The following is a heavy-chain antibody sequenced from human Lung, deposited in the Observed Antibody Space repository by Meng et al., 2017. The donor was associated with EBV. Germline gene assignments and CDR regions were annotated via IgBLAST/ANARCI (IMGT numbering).Heavy chain of an antibody. CDR3: AREYSSSSGLPGP. J-gene: IGHJ5*02. V-gene: IGHV4-59*12. D-gene: IGHD6-6*01. CDR2: IYYSGST. CDR1: GGSISSYY. Sequence: QGPLLQSCPGLVKPSETLSLTCTVSGGSISSYYWSWIRQPPGKGLEWIGHIYYSGSTNYNPSLMSRVTISVDTSRNQFSLKLTSVTAADTAVYYCAREYSSSSGLPGPWGQGTLVTVSS.